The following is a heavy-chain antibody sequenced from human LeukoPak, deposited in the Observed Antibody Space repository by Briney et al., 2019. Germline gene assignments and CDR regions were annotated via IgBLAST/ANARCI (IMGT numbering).Heavy chain of an antibody. J-gene: IGHJ6*03. D-gene: IGHD2-2*01. CDR1: GFTFSNAW. CDR2: IKSKTDGGTT. Sequence: GGSLRLSCAASGFTFSNAWMSWVRQAPGKGLEWVGRIKSKTDGGTTDYAAPVKGRFTISRDDSKNTLYLQMNSLKTADTAVYYCTRYCSSTSCYAGHYYYMDVWGKGTTVTISS. V-gene: IGHV3-15*01. CDR3: TRYCSSTSCYAGHYYYMDV.